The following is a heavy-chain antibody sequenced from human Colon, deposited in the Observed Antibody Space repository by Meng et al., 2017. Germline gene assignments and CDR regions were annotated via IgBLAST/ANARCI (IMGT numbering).Heavy chain of an antibody. J-gene: IGHJ1*01. CDR3: TTGRRL. V-gene: IGHV3-23*01. Sequence: EVQLLESGGGLVQPGGSLRLSCAASGFTFSNYTMTWVRQAPGKGLEWVATISHSAADTHYADSMKGRFTISRDNSKNTLYLQADSLRADDTAVYYCTTGRRLWGQGTLVTVSS. CDR1: GFTFSNYT. CDR2: ISHSAADT.